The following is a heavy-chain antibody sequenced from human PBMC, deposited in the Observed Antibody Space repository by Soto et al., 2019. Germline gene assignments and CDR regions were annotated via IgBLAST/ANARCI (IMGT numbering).Heavy chain of an antibody. CDR3: ARHRKGIVATIYFDY. Sequence: SETLSLTCTVSGGSISSYYWSWIRQPPGKGLEWIGYIYYSGSTNYNPSLKSRVTISVDTSKNQFSLKLSSVTAADTAVYYCARHRKGIVATIYFDYWGQGTLVTVSS. V-gene: IGHV4-59*08. CDR2: IYYSGST. CDR1: GGSISSYY. J-gene: IGHJ4*02. D-gene: IGHD5-12*01.